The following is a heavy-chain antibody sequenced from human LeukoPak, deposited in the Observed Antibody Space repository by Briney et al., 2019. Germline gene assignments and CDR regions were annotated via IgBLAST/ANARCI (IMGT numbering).Heavy chain of an antibody. V-gene: IGHV3-21*01. J-gene: IGHJ5*02. Sequence: ETLSLTCTVSGGSISSYYWSWVRQPPGKGLEWVSSITGSGSFVYYADSVKGRFTISRDNAKNSLFLQMNSLRAEDTAVYYCARDSSGPWFDPWGQGTLVTVSS. CDR1: GGSISSYY. D-gene: IGHD6-6*01. CDR2: ITGSGSFV. CDR3: ARDSSGPWFDP.